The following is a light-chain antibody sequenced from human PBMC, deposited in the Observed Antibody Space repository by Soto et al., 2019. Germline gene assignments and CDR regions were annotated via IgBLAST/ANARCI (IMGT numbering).Light chain of an antibody. CDR2: EVS. J-gene: IGLJ1*01. CDR3: ISYAGSSNYYV. V-gene: IGLV2-8*01. CDR1: SSDMGGYNY. Sequence: QSALTQPPSASGSPGQSVTISCTGTSSDMGGYNYVSWYQQHPGKGPKLMIYEVSKRPSGVPARFSGSKSGNTASLTVSGLQAEDEADYYCISYAGSSNYYVFGTGTKLTVL.